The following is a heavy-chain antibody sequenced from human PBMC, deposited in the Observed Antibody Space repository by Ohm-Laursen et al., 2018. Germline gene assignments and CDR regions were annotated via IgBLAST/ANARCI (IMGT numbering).Heavy chain of an antibody. CDR3: ARGTNVLLWFGELFGGMDV. V-gene: IGHV1-69*01. D-gene: IGHD3-10*01. J-gene: IGHJ6*02. CDR2: IIPIFGTA. CDR1: GGTFSSYA. Sequence: SSVKVSCKSSGGTFSSYAISWVRQAPGQGLEWMGGIIPIFGTANYAQKFQGRVTITADGSTSTAYMELSRLRSDDTAVYYCARGTNVLLWFGELFGGMDVWGQGTTVTVSS.